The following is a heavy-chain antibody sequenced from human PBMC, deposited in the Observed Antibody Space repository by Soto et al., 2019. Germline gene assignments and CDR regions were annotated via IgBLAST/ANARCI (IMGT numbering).Heavy chain of an antibody. D-gene: IGHD3-3*01. CDR1: GFTFSSYD. Sequence: GGSLRLSCAASGFTFSSYDMHWVRQATGKGLEWVSAIGTAGDTYYPGSVKGRFTISRENAKNSLYLQMNSLRAEDTAVYYCARVGFLEWLLYSAPFDYWGQGTLVTVSS. J-gene: IGHJ4*02. CDR3: ARVGFLEWLLYSAPFDY. V-gene: IGHV3-13*01. CDR2: IGTAGDT.